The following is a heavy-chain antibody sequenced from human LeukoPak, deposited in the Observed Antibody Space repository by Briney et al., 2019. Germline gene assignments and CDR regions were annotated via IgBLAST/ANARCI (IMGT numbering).Heavy chain of an antibody. CDR2: ITDYSGNT. D-gene: IGHD4-17*01. CDR1: GYTLSSYG. V-gene: IGHV1-18*01. J-gene: IGHJ4*02. Sequence: ASVKVSCKASGYTLSSYGSSWVRQAPGQGLEWMGWITDYSGNTNYAQKFQGRVTMTTDTFTSTAYMELRSLRSDDTAVYYCARDQGRSGYGDYFGAFDYWGQGTLVTVSS. CDR3: ARDQGRSGYGDYFGAFDY.